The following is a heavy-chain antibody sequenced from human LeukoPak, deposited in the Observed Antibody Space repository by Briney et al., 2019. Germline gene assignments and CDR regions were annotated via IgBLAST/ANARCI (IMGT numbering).Heavy chain of an antibody. CDR1: GFTFRSYW. Sequence: GGSLRLSCVASGFTFRSYWMSWVRQAPGKGLEWVANIKQDGSEKYYVDSVKGRFTISRDNAENSVYLEMNSLRAEDTAVYHCARTTGALPFDLWGQGTLVTVPP. D-gene: IGHD1-1*01. CDR2: IKQDGSEK. J-gene: IGHJ5*02. CDR3: ARTTGALPFDL. V-gene: IGHV3-7*01.